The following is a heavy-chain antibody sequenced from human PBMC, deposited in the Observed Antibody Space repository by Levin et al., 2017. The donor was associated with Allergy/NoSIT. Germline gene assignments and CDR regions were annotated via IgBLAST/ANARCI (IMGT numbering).Heavy chain of an antibody. Sequence: GESLKISCAASGFTFSSYAMSWVRQAPGKGLEWVSAISSSGGSTYYADSVKGRFTISRDNSKNTLYLQMNSLRAEDTAVYYCAKGTGGGSYRPPDYWGQGTLVTVSS. CDR3: AKGTGGGSYRPPDY. V-gene: IGHV3-23*01. CDR2: ISSSGGST. D-gene: IGHD1-26*01. CDR1: GFTFSSYA. J-gene: IGHJ4*02.